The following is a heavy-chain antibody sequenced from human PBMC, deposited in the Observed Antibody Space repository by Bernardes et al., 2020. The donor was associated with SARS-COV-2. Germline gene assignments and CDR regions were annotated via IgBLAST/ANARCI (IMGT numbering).Heavy chain of an antibody. Sequence: SLRLSCAASGFTFSTFWMTWVRHAPGKGLEWVANINQDGSETFYVDSVKGRFTISRDNAKNSLFMEMNTLRAEDTAVYYCARIYSTSSFDFDYWGQGTLVTVSS. J-gene: IGHJ4*02. CDR3: ARIYSTSSFDFDY. V-gene: IGHV3-7*01. CDR2: INQDGSET. D-gene: IGHD6-6*01. CDR1: GFTFSTFW.